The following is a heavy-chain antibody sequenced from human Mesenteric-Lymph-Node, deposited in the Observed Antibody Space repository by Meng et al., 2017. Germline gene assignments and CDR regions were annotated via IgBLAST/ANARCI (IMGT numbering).Heavy chain of an antibody. D-gene: IGHD3-9*01. CDR3: ARDRRLRYFDWTYYYYYGMDV. CDR2: INHSGST. J-gene: IGHJ6*02. CDR1: GGSFSGYY. V-gene: IGHV4-34*01. Sequence: SETLSLTCAVYGGSFSGYYWSWIRQPPGKGLEWIGEINHSGSTNYNPSLKSRVTISVDTSKNQFSLKLSSVTAADTAVYYCARDRRLRYFDWTYYYYYGMDVWGQGTTVTVSS.